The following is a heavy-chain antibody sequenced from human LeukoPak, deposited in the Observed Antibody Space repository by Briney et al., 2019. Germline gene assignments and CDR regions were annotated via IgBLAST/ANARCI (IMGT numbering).Heavy chain of an antibody. J-gene: IGHJ4*02. CDR3: TRTSSGWYSY. CDR2: IYSGGST. D-gene: IGHD6-19*01. Sequence: GGSLRLSCAASGFTVSTNYMNWVRQAPGKGLEWVSIIYSGGSTNYADSVKGRFTISRDNSKNTLYLQMNRLRAEDTAVYYCTRTSSGWYSYWGQGTLVTVSS. V-gene: IGHV3-66*01. CDR1: GFTVSTNY.